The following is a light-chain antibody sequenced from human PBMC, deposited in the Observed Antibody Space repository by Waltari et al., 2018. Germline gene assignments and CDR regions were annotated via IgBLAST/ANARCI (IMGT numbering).Light chain of an antibody. CDR2: LDSDGSH. V-gene: IGLV4-69*01. CDR1: SGHSDYS. Sequence: QLALTRSPSASASLGASVKLTCPLSSGHSDYSIAWHQQQPEKGPRYLMKLDSDGSHTMGDGIPHRFSGSSSGAERYLTISSLQYEDEADYYCQTWGTGFVVFGGGTKLTVL. CDR3: QTWGTGFVV. J-gene: IGLJ2*01.